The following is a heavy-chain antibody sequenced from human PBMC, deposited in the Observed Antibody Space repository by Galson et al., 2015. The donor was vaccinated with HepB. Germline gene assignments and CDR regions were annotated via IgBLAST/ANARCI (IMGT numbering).Heavy chain of an antibody. V-gene: IGHV3-15*07. CDR2: IKSKTDGGTT. D-gene: IGHD2-2*01. Sequence: SLRLSCAASGFTFSNAWMNWVRQAPGKGLEWVGRIKSKTDGGTTDYAAPVKGRFTISRDDSKNTLYLQMNSLKTEDTAVYYCTTDLPVIVVVPAAAGGQGTLVTVSS. CDR1: GFTFSNAW. J-gene: IGHJ4*02. CDR3: TTDLPVIVVVPAAA.